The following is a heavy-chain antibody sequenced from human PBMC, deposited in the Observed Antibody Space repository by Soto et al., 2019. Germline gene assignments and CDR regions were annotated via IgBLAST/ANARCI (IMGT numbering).Heavy chain of an antibody. CDR1: GFTFSSYG. V-gene: IGHV3-30*18. CDR3: AKAISWVEGTHYYGMDV. J-gene: IGHJ6*02. Sequence: QVQLVESGGGVVQPGRSLRLSCAASGFTFSSYGMHWVSQAPGKGLEWVALISYDGSNKYYADSVNGRFTISRDNSKNTLYLQMNSRRAEDTAVYYFAKAISWVEGTHYYGMDVWGQGTTVTVSS. D-gene: IGHD1-1*01. CDR2: ISYDGSNK.